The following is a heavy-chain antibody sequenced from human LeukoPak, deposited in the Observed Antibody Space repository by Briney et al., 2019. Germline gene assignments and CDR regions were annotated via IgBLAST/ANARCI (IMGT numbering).Heavy chain of an antibody. V-gene: IGHV3-64*02. Sequence: GGSLRLSCAASGFTFSSACMSWVRQAPGKGLEYVSGISSNGGSTWYAGSVKGRFTISRDNSKNTVNLQLGSLRIEDTAVYHCARMTLYGSGTVHWGQGILVTVSS. CDR1: GFTFSSAC. CDR3: ARMTLYGSGTVH. CDR2: ISSNGGST. D-gene: IGHD3-10*01. J-gene: IGHJ4*02.